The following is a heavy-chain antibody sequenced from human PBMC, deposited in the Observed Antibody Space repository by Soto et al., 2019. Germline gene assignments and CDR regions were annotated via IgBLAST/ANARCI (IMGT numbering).Heavy chain of an antibody. Sequence: ASVKVSCKASGGTFSSYTISWVRQAPGQGLEWMGRIIPILGIANYAQKFQGRVTITADKSTSTAYMELSSLRSEDTAVYYCARSYTYSSSWDYYYYGMDVWGQGTTVTVS. V-gene: IGHV1-69*02. D-gene: IGHD6-13*01. J-gene: IGHJ6*02. CDR2: IIPILGIA. CDR1: GGTFSSYT. CDR3: ARSYTYSSSWDYYYYGMDV.